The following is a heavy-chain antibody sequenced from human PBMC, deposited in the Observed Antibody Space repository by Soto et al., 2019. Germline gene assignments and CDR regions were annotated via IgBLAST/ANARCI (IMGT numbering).Heavy chain of an antibody. V-gene: IGHV5-10-1*01. CDR2: IDPSDSYT. D-gene: IGHD3-3*01. Sequence: GESLKISCKGSGYSFTSYWISGVRQMPGKGLEWMGRIDPSDSYTNYSPSFQGHVTISADKSISTAYLQWSSLKASDTAMYYCARHLPYDFWSGYYTVYYYYYGMDVWGQGTTVTVSS. CDR3: ARHLPYDFWSGYYTVYYYYYGMDV. CDR1: GYSFTSYW. J-gene: IGHJ6*02.